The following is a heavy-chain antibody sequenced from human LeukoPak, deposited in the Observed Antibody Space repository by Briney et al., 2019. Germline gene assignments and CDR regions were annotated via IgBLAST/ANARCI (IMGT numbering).Heavy chain of an antibody. J-gene: IGHJ4*02. CDR3: ARDHAYRTDY. V-gene: IGHV3-7*01. Sequence: TGGSLILTCAASGCSFSNDWMCWVRQAPGRGLEWVANINQDESKKYYVDSVKGRFTISRDNAKNSLYLQMSSLRAEDTAVYYCARDHAYRTDYWGQGTLVTVSS. D-gene: IGHD2-2*01. CDR2: INQDESKK. CDR1: GCSFSNDW.